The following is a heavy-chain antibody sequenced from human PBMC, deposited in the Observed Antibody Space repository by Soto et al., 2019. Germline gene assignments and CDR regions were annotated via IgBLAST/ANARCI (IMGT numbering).Heavy chain of an antibody. V-gene: IGHV1-18*01. Sequence: QVQLVQSGAEVKKPGASVKVSCKASGYTFTSYGISWVRQAPGQGLEWMGWISAYNGNTKYAQKLQGRVTTTTDTATSTAFMELRSLRSDDTAVYYCARDLGGSYYATVDYWGQGTLVTVSS. CDR3: ARDLGGSYYATVDY. J-gene: IGHJ4*02. CDR2: ISAYNGNT. CDR1: GYTFTSYG. D-gene: IGHD1-26*01.